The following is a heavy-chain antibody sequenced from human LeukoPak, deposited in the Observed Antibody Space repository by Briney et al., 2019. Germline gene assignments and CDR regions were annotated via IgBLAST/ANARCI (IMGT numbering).Heavy chain of an antibody. V-gene: IGHV1-18*01. D-gene: IGHD5-24*01. CDR3: ARDNSVRDEAWWFNP. Sequence: ASVKVSCKASGYTFTSYGISWVRQAPGQGLEWMGWISAYNGNTNYAQKLQGRVTMATDTSTSTAYMELRSLRSDDTAVYYCARDNSVRDEAWWFNPWGQGTLVTVSS. CDR2: ISAYNGNT. J-gene: IGHJ5*02. CDR1: GYTFTSYG.